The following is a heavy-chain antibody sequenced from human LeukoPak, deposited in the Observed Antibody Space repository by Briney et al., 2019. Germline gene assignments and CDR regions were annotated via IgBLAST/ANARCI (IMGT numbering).Heavy chain of an antibody. Sequence: ASVKVSCKASPDTFTRYGITWVRQAPGQGLEWMGRIRAYNGDTNYAQKFQGRVTMTAERSTNTAYMELRGLTFDDTAVFYCATTTATSGSSLYWGQGTLVTVSS. V-gene: IGHV1-18*01. CDR1: PDTFTRYG. CDR3: ATTTATSGSSLY. J-gene: IGHJ4*02. D-gene: IGHD6-19*01. CDR2: IRAYNGDT.